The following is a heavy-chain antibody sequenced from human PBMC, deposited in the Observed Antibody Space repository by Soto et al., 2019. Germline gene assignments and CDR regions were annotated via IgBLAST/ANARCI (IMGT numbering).Heavy chain of an antibody. CDR2: TYYRSKWYN. Sequence: SQTLSLSCVISGDSVSSNSAAWRCIIHSPLRGLEWLGRTYYRSKWYNDYAVSVKSRITINPDTSKNQLSLQLNSVTPEDTAVYYCARAPGGIDDFDIWGRGTMVTVSS. D-gene: IGHD3-16*01. V-gene: IGHV6-1*01. J-gene: IGHJ3*02. CDR3: ARAPGGIDDFDI. CDR1: GDSVSSNSAA.